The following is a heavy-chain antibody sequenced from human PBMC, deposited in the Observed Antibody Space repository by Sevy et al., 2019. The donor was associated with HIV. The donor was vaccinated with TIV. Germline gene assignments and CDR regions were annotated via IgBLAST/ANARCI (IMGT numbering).Heavy chain of an antibody. CDR2: ISSNGGST. Sequence: GGSLRLSCSASGFTFSSYAMHWVRQAPGKGLEYVSAISSNGGSTYYADSVKGRFTISRDNSKNTLYLQRSSLRAEDTALYYCVKGEGADVWGSYRFDYWGQGTLVTVSS. CDR3: VKGEGADVWGSYRFDY. CDR1: GFTFSSYA. V-gene: IGHV3-64D*06. J-gene: IGHJ4*02. D-gene: IGHD3-16*02.